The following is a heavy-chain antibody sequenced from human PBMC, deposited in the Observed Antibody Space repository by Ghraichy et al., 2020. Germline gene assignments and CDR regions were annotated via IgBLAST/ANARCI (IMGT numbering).Heavy chain of an antibody. J-gene: IGHJ4*02. D-gene: IGHD6-19*01. V-gene: IGHV6-1*01. CDR3: ARDEDSSGWYGDFDY. Sequence: SQTLSLTCAISGDSVSSKTAAWNWFRQSPSRGLEWLGRTHYRSDWYHDYAVSVSGRITITADTSKNQVSLQLNSVTPEDTAVYCCARDEDSSGWYGDFDYWGQGTLVTVSS. CDR1: GDSVSSKTAA. CDR2: THYRSDWYH.